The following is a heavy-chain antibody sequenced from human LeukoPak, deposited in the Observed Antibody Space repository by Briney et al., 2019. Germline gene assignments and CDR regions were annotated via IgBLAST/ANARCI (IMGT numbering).Heavy chain of an antibody. J-gene: IGHJ4*02. CDR1: GFSLSTSGEG. CDR3: VYRPSFGSGITD. V-gene: IGHV2-5*01. D-gene: IGHD3-10*01. Sequence: ESGPTLVNPTQTLTLTCTFSGFSLSTSGEGVSWIRQPPGKALEWLAIIFWTNGKRYSPSLQSRLTITKDTSKNQVVLTMSNMDPMDTATYYCVYRPSFGSGITDWGQGALVTVSS. CDR2: IFWTNGK.